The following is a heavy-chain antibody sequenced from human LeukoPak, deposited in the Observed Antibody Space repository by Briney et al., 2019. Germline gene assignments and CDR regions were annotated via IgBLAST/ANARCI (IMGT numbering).Heavy chain of an antibody. D-gene: IGHD3-3*01. Sequence: GSLRLSCAVYGGSFSGYYWSWIRQPPGKGLEWIGEINHSGSTNYNPSLKSRVTISVDTSKNQFSLRLSSVTAADTAVYYCARDRVYDFWSGYPNWFDPWGQGTLVTVSS. CDR2: INHSGST. J-gene: IGHJ5*02. CDR1: GGSFSGYY. CDR3: ARDRVYDFWSGYPNWFDP. V-gene: IGHV4-34*01.